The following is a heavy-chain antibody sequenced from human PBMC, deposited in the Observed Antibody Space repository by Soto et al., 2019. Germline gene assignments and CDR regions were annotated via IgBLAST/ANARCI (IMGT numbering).Heavy chain of an antibody. J-gene: IGHJ4*02. CDR1: GYTLTELS. CDR2: FDPEDGET. V-gene: IGHV1-24*01. CDR3: ATLSPNWGSSYYFDY. D-gene: IGHD7-27*01. Sequence: ASVKVSCKVSGYTLTELSMHWVRQAPGKGLEWMGGFDPEDGETIYAQKFQGRVTMTEDTSTDTAYMELSSLRSEDTAVYYCATLSPNWGSSYYFDYWGQGTLVTVSS.